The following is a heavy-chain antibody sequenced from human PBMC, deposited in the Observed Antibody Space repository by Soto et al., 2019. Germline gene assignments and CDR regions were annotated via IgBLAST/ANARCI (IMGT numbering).Heavy chain of an antibody. J-gene: IGHJ6*01. CDR3: ARPKVTGRWYYGMDV. CDR1: GYTFTSYA. D-gene: IGHD2-15*01. CDR2: INAGNGNT. Sequence: GASVKVSCKASGYTFTSYAMHWVRQAPGQRLEWMGWINAGNGNTKYSQKFQGRVTITRDTSASTAYLQWSSLKASDTAMYYCARPKVTGRWYYGMDVWGQGTTVTVSS. V-gene: IGHV1-3*01.